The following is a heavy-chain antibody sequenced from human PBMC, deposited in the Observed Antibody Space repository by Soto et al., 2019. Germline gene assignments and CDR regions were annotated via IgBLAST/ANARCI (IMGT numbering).Heavy chain of an antibody. CDR1: GGTFSSYA. CDR2: IIPISGTA. J-gene: IGHJ6*02. CDR3: ARSGSTVIVVVNGYYYYAMDV. V-gene: IGHV1-69*13. Sequence: ASVKVSCKASGGTFSSYAISWVRQAPGQGLEWMGGIIPISGTAHYAQKFQDRVTITADESTSTAYMELSSLRSEDTAVYFCARSGSTVIVVVNGYYYYAMDVWGQGTTVTVSS. D-gene: IGHD3-22*01.